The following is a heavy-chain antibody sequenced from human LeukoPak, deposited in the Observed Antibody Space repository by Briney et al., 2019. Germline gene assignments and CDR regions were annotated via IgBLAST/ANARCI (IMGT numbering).Heavy chain of an antibody. D-gene: IGHD6-13*01. CDR3: AKAIAAAGAVYYYYMDV. V-gene: IGHV3-33*06. Sequence: PGRSLRLSCAASGFTFSSYGMHWVRQAPGKGLEWVAVIWYDGSNKYYADSVKGRFTISRDNSKNTVYLQMNSLGAEDTSVYYCAKAIAAAGAVYYYYMDVWGKGTTVTVSS. J-gene: IGHJ6*03. CDR1: GFTFSSYG. CDR2: IWYDGSNK.